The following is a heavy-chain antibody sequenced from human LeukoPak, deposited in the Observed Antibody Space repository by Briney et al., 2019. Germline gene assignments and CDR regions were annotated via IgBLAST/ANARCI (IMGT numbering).Heavy chain of an antibody. D-gene: IGHD3-16*01. Sequence: PSETLSLTCAVYGGSLSGYYWSWIRQPPGKGLEWIGEINHSGSTNYNPSLKSRVTIPVDTSKNQFSLKLSSVTAADTAVYYCARVGRSYMDVWGKGTTVTVSS. CDR1: GGSLSGYY. V-gene: IGHV4-34*01. CDR2: INHSGST. CDR3: ARVGRSYMDV. J-gene: IGHJ6*03.